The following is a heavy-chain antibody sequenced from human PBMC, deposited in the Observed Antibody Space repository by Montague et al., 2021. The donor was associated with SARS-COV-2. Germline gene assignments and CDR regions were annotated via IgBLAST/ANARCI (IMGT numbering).Heavy chain of an antibody. V-gene: IGHV4-59*01. D-gene: IGHD3-10*01. CDR2: IYYSGST. CDR3: ARTSFYYYGSGSYHGPFDI. CDR1: GGSISTYS. J-gene: IGHJ3*02. Sequence: SETLSLTCTVYGGSISTYSWSWIRQPPGKELEWIGYIYYSGSTNYNPSLTSRVTISVDTSKNQFSLKLSSVTAADTALYYCARTSFYYYGSGSYHGPFDIWGQGTMVTVSS.